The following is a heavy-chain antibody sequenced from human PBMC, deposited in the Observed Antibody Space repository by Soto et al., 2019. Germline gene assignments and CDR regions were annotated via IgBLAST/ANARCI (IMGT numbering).Heavy chain of an antibody. Sequence: QVQLVQSGAEVKKPGASVKVSCKASGYTFTSYGISWVRQAPGQGLEWMGWISAYNGKTNYAQKLQGRVTMTTDTSTSTAYMELRSLRSDDTAVYYCARDTGLDYYGSGSLFDYWVQGTLVTVSS. V-gene: IGHV1-18*01. D-gene: IGHD3-10*01. CDR3: ARDTGLDYYGSGSLFDY. CDR2: ISAYNGKT. J-gene: IGHJ4*02. CDR1: GYTFTSYG.